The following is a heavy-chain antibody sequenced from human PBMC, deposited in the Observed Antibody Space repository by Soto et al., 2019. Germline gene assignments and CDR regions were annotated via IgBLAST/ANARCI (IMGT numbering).Heavy chain of an antibody. CDR1: GGSISSYY. D-gene: IGHD7-27*01. V-gene: IGHV4-59*01. Sequence: SETLSLTCTVSGGSISSYYWSWIRQPPGKGLEWIGYIYYSGSTNYNPSLKSRVTIPVDTSKNQFSLKLSSVTAADTAVYYCARFRLGYMDVWGKGTTVTVSS. CDR3: ARFRLGYMDV. CDR2: IYYSGST. J-gene: IGHJ6*03.